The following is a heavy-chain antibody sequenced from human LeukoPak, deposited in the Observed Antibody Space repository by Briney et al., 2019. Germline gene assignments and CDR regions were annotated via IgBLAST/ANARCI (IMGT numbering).Heavy chain of an antibody. D-gene: IGHD3-22*01. CDR2: ISWNSGYI. Sequence: GRSLRLSCAASGFTFDNYAMHGVPQAPGKGLEWLSIISWNSGYIVYADSVKGRFTISRDNAKKSLDLQMNSLRAEDTASYYCAKVRGPYSSGYFFDYWGQGTLVSVPS. CDR1: GFTFDNYA. J-gene: IGHJ4*02. CDR3: AKVRGPYSSGYFFDY. V-gene: IGHV3-9*01.